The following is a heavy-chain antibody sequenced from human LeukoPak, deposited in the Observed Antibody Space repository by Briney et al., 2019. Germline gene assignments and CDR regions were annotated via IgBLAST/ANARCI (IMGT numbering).Heavy chain of an antibody. D-gene: IGHD7-27*01. J-gene: IGHJ2*01. CDR1: GYGFMSFW. CDR3: ARLGTANAIDV. Sequence: ESLKSSCEGSGYGFMSFWIIWARQMPGKALEWMGRIDTNDSYTNYRPSVQGHVTIQVDNSISTAYLQWSGLNGSDTAIYYCARLGTANAIDVWGRGILVSVSS. V-gene: IGHV5-10-1*01. CDR2: IDTNDSYT.